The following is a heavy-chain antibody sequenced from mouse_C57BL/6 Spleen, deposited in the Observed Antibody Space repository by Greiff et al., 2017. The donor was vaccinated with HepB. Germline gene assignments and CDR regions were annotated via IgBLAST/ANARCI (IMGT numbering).Heavy chain of an antibody. J-gene: IGHJ1*03. CDR3: ARDYYKGWYFDV. V-gene: IGHV1-64*01. Sequence: QVHVKQPGAELVKPGASVKLSCKASGYTFTSYWMHWVKQRPGQGLEWIGMIHPNSGSTNYNEKFKSKATLTVDKSSSTAYMQLSSLTSEDSAVYYCARDYYKGWYFDVWGTGTTVTVSS. CDR1: GYTFTSYW. CDR2: IHPNSGST. D-gene: IGHD2-12*01.